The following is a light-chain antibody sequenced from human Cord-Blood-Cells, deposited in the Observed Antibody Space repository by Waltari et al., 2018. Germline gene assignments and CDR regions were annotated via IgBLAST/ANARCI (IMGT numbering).Light chain of an antibody. CDR2: WAS. CDR3: QQYYSTPPS. J-gene: IGKJ4*01. Sequence: DIVMTQSPDSLAVSLGERATINCKSSQSVLYSSKSNNYLAWYQQKPGQPPKLLIYWASTRECGVPDRFRGSGSGTDFTLTISSLQAEDVAVYYGQQYYSTPPSFGGGTKVEIK. CDR1: QSVLYSSKSNNY. V-gene: IGKV4-1*01.